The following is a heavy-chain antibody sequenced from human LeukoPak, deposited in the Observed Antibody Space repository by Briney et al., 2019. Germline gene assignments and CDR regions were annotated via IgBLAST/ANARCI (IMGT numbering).Heavy chain of an antibody. D-gene: IGHD3-10*01. CDR2: IYYSGST. J-gene: IGHJ5*02. V-gene: IGHV4-39*01. CDR1: GGSISSNSYY. Sequence: SATLSLTCAVSGGSISSNSYYWGWIRQTPGEGLEWICSIYYSGSTYYNPSLKSRVTISVDTSKNPFSLKLSSVTAADTAVYYCARRNGILLWFGESNWFDPWGQGTLVTVSS. CDR3: ARRNGILLWFGESNWFDP.